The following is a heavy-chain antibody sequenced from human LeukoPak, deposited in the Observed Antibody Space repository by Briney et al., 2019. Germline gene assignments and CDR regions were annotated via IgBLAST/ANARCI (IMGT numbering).Heavy chain of an antibody. Sequence: GGSLRLSCAASGFTVSSNYMSWVRQAPGKGLEWVSVIYSGGSTYYADSVKGRFTISRDNSKNTLYLRMDSLRAEDTAVYYCAGGAMVRGDYSDYWGQGTLVTVSS. D-gene: IGHD3-10*01. CDR1: GFTVSSNY. CDR3: AGGAMVRGDYSDY. CDR2: IYSGGST. V-gene: IGHV3-53*01. J-gene: IGHJ4*02.